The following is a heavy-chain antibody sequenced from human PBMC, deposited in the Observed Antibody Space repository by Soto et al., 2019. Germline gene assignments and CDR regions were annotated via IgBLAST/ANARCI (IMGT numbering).Heavy chain of an antibody. CDR2: ISDGGGST. D-gene: IGHD1-26*01. CDR3: GTSRPLIAGGVRRDGFDV. Sequence: EVQLLESGGGLVQPGGSLRLSCAASGFAFSSYAMSWFRQAPGKGLEWVSIISDGGGSTYYPDSVKGRFSISRDNFRNTLYLQMDSLRAEDTAVYYCGTSRPLIAGGVRRDGFDVWGQGTMVSVSS. CDR1: GFAFSSYA. J-gene: IGHJ3*01. V-gene: IGHV3-23*01.